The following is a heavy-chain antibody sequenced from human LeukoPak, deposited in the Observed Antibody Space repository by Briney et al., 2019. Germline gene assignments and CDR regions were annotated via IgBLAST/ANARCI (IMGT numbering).Heavy chain of an antibody. CDR2: IYPGGSAT. CDR3: ARASRDGYNQNFDH. J-gene: IGHJ4*02. V-gene: IGHV5-51*01. Sequence: GESLKISCKGLGYSFSSYWNAWVRQRPGKGLEWMGIIYPGGSATRYDPSFQGQVTISADNSTSTAYLQWSSLRASDTAMYYCARASRDGYNQNFDHWGQGTLVTVSS. D-gene: IGHD5-24*01. CDR1: GYSFSSYW.